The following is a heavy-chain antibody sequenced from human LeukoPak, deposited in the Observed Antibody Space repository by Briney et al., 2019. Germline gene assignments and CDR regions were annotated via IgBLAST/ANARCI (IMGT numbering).Heavy chain of an antibody. D-gene: IGHD6-13*01. CDR1: GGSISNYY. CDR3: ARDKITGYSSTSYYYYGMDA. Sequence: SETLSLTCTVSGGSISNYYWSWIRQPPGKGLEWIGYIHHSGTTNYNPSVKSRVTISLDTSKNQFSLKLSSVTAADTAVYYCARDKITGYSSTSYYYYGMDAWGQGTLVTVSS. V-gene: IGHV4-59*01. J-gene: IGHJ6*02. CDR2: IHHSGTT.